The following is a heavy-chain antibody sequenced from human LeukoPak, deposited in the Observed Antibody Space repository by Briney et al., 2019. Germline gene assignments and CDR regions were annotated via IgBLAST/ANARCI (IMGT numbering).Heavy chain of an antibody. CDR1: GGSISSSSYY. CDR3: ARHYDFSGMDV. CDR2: IYYSGST. V-gene: IGHV4-39*01. D-gene: IGHD3-3*01. J-gene: IGHJ6*02. Sequence: PSETLSLTCTVSGGSISSSSYYWGWIRQPPGKGLEWIGSIYYSGSTYYNPSLKSRVTISVDTSKNQFSLKLSSVTAADTAVYYCARHYDFSGMDVWGQGTTVTVSS.